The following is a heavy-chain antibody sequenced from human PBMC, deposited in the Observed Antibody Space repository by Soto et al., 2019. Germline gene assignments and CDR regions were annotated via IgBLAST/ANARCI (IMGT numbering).Heavy chain of an antibody. CDR1: GFTFSSYA. Sequence: EVQLLESGGGLVQPGGSLRLSCAASGFTFSSYAMSWVRQAPGKGLEWVSAISGSGGSTYYADSVKGRFTISRDNSKNTLYLQMNSLRAEDTAVYYCAKDPLYCSSTSCYFGTDAFYIWGQGTMVTVSS. V-gene: IGHV3-23*01. D-gene: IGHD2-2*01. CDR2: ISGSGGST. J-gene: IGHJ3*02. CDR3: AKDPLYCSSTSCYFGTDAFYI.